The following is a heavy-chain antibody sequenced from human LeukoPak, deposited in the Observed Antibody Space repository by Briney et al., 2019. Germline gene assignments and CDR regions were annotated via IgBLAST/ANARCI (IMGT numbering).Heavy chain of an antibody. CDR2: MNPNSGNT. J-gene: IGHJ6*03. Sequence: GASVKVSCKASGYTFTSYDINWVRQATGQGLEWMGWMNPNSGNTGYAQKFQGRVTMTRNTSISTAYMELSSLRSEDTAVCYCAREGGAAGDYYYMDVWGKGTTVTVSS. D-gene: IGHD6-25*01. V-gene: IGHV1-8*01. CDR3: AREGGAAGDYYYMDV. CDR1: GYTFTSYD.